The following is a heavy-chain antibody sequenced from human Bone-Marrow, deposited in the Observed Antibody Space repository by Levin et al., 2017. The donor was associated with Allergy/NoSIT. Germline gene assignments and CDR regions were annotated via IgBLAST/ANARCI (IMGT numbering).Heavy chain of an antibody. CDR1: GGTFSSYA. J-gene: IGHJ4*02. V-gene: IGHV1-69*13. D-gene: IGHD2-2*02. CDR3: AIPWGVPATAILSY. Sequence: GASVKVSCKASGGTFSSYAISWVRQAPGQGLEWMGGIIPIFGTANYAQKFQGRVTITADESTSTAYMELSSLRSEDTAVYYCAIPWGVPATAILSYWGQGTLVTVSS. CDR2: IIPIFGTA.